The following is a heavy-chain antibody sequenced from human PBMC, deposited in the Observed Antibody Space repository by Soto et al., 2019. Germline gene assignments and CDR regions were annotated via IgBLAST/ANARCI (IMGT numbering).Heavy chain of an antibody. Sequence: ASVKVSCKTSGYSFTTFFVHWVRQAPGQGLEWMGIINPSGGSTSYAQKFQGRVTMTRDTSTSTVYMELSSLRSEDTAVYYCAREGDIVVVPADSDAFDIWGQGTMVTVSS. CDR1: GYSFTTFF. D-gene: IGHD2-2*01. V-gene: IGHV1-46*03. J-gene: IGHJ3*02. CDR2: INPSGGST. CDR3: AREGDIVVVPADSDAFDI.